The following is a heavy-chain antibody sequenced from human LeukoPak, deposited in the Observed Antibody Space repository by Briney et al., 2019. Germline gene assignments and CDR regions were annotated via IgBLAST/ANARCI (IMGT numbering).Heavy chain of an antibody. CDR1: GFTFSSYG. D-gene: IGHD3-22*01. Sequence: QPGGSLRLSCAASGFTFSSYGMSWVRQAPGKGLEWVSAISGSGGSTYYADSVKGRFTISRDNSKNTLYLQMNSLRAEDTAVYYCAKLNKGDSYYYYMDVWGKGTTVTVSS. CDR3: AKLNKGDSYYYYMDV. J-gene: IGHJ6*03. CDR2: ISGSGGST. V-gene: IGHV3-23*01.